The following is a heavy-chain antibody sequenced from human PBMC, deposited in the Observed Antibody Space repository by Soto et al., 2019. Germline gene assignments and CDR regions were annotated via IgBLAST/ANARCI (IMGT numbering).Heavy chain of an antibody. D-gene: IGHD3-10*01. J-gene: IGHJ4*02. CDR2: ISSSSCYI. V-gene: IGHV3-21*01. CDR1: GFTFSSYS. CDR3: AKGVEAYGGPELDY. Sequence: PGGSLRLSCAASGFTFSSYSMNWVRQAPGKGLEWVSSISSSSCYIYYADSVKGRFTISRDNAKNTLYLQMDSLRVEDTAVYFCAKGVEAYGGPELDYWGQGTLVTVSS.